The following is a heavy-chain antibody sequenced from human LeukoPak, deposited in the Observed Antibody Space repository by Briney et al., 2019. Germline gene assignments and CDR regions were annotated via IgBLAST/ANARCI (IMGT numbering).Heavy chain of an antibody. CDR2: IYTSGST. Sequence: SETLSLTCPVSGGSISSYYWSWIRQPAGKGLEWIGRIYTSGSTNYNPSLKSRVTMSVDTSKNQFSLKLSSVTAADTAVYYCARDGRTEGLRLGELSLYRGGYYFDYWGQGTLVTVSS. D-gene: IGHD3-16*02. V-gene: IGHV4-4*07. CDR3: ARDGRTEGLRLGELSLYRGGYYFDY. CDR1: GGSISSYY. J-gene: IGHJ4*02.